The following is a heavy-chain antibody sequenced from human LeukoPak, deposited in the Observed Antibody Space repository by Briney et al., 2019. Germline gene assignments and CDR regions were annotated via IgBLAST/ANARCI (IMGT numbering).Heavy chain of an antibody. J-gene: IGHJ6*04. CDR3: AELGITMIGGV. V-gene: IGHV3-48*03. D-gene: IGHD3-10*02. Sequence: GRSLRLSCAASGFTFSSYAMHWVRQAPGKGLEWVSYISSSGSTIYYADSVKGRFTISKDNAKNSLYLQMNSLRAEDTAVYYCAELGITMIGGVWGKGTTVTISS. CDR1: GFTFSSYA. CDR2: ISSSGSTI.